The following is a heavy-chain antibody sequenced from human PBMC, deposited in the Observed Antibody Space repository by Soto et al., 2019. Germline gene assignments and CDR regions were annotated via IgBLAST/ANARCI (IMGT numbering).Heavy chain of an antibody. Sequence: SVKVSCKASGGTFSSYAISWVRQAPGQGLEWMGGIIPIFGTANYAQKFQGRVTITADESTSTAYMELSSLRSEDTAVYYCARCPHIVVVPAAIGGWFDPWGQGTLVTVSS. CDR3: ARCPHIVVVPAAIGGWFDP. CDR2: IIPIFGTA. CDR1: GGTFSSYA. D-gene: IGHD2-2*01. V-gene: IGHV1-69*13. J-gene: IGHJ5*02.